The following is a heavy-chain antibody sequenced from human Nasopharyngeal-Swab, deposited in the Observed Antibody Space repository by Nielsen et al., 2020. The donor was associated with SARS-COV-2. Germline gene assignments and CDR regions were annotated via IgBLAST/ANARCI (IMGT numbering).Heavy chain of an antibody. CDR3: ARDCYDSSGSFDY. D-gene: IGHD3-22*01. J-gene: IGHJ4*02. CDR1: GFTFSSYG. CDR2: ISYDGSNK. Sequence: GESLKISCAASGFTFSSYGMHWVRQAPGKGLEWVAVISYDGSNKYYADSVKGRFTISRDNAKNSLYLQMNSLRAEDTAVYYCARDCYDSSGSFDYWGQGTLVTVSS. V-gene: IGHV3-30*03.